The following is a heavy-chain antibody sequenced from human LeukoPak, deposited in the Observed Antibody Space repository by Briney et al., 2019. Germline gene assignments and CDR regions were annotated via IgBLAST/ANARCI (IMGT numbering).Heavy chain of an antibody. D-gene: IGHD4-17*01. CDR1: GYTFTSYD. J-gene: IGHJ4*02. Sequence: ASVKVSCKASGYTFTSYDINWVRQATGQGLEWMGWINPNSGGTNYAQKFQGRVTMTRDTSISTAYMELSRLRSDDTAVYYCARETTVTHDIGYWGQGTLVTVSS. CDR2: INPNSGGT. V-gene: IGHV1-2*02. CDR3: ARETTVTHDIGY.